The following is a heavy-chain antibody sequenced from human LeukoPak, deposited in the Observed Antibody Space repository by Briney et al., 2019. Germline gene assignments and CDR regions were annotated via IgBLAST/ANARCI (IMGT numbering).Heavy chain of an antibody. CDR2: IKSKTDGGTT. J-gene: IGHJ4*02. CDR3: TTGGGFDYYSSFDY. Sequence: GGSLRLSCAASGFTFSNAWMSWVRQAPGKGLEWVGRIKSKTDGGTTDYAAPVKGRFTISRDDSKNTLYLQMNSLKTEDTAVYYCTTGGGFDYYSSFDYWGQGTLVTVSS. V-gene: IGHV3-15*01. D-gene: IGHD2-21*01. CDR1: GFTFSNAW.